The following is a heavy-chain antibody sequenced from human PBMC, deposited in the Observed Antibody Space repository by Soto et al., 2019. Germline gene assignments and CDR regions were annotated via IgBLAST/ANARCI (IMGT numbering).Heavy chain of an antibody. J-gene: IGHJ4*02. D-gene: IGHD3-9*01. Sequence: QVQLVQSGAEVKKPGASVKVSCKASGYTFTGYYMHWVRQAPGQGLEWMGWINPNSGGTNYAQKFQGWVTMTRDTSISTAYMELSRLRSDDTAVYYCARMNYDLLTGYYRGGFDYWGQGTLVTVSS. CDR1: GYTFTGYY. CDR2: INPNSGGT. V-gene: IGHV1-2*04. CDR3: ARMNYDLLTGYYRGGFDY.